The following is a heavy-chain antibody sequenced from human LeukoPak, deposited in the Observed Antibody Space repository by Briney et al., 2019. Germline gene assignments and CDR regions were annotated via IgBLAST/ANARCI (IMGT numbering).Heavy chain of an antibody. D-gene: IGHD3-22*01. CDR1: GFTFSSYA. Sequence: GGSLRLSCAASGFTFSSYAMSWVRQAPGKGLEWVSAISGSGGSTYYADSVKGRFTISRDNSKNTLYLQMSSLRAEDTAVYYCAKDLHPNYYDSSGYLFIDYWGQGTLVTVSS. J-gene: IGHJ4*02. V-gene: IGHV3-23*01. CDR3: AKDLHPNYYDSSGYLFIDY. CDR2: ISGSGGST.